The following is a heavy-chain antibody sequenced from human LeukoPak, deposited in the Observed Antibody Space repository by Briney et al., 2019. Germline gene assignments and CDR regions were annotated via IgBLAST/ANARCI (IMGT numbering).Heavy chain of an antibody. Sequence: GGSLRLSCAASGFTFSGSAMHWVRQASGKGLEWVGRIRSKANSYATAYAASVKGRFTISRDDSKNTAYLQMNSLKTEDTAVYYCTRRELRYFDWLHDNYYYYMDVWGKGTTITVSS. V-gene: IGHV3-73*01. J-gene: IGHJ6*03. D-gene: IGHD3-9*01. CDR3: TRRELRYFDWLHDNYYYYMDV. CDR2: IRSKANSYAT. CDR1: GFTFSGSA.